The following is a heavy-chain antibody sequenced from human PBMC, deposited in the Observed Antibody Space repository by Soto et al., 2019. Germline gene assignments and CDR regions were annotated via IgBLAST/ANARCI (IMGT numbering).Heavy chain of an antibody. J-gene: IGHJ6*02. Sequence: QVQLVQSGAEVKKPGASVKVSCKASGYTFTSYGISWVRQAPGQGLEWMGWISAYNGNTNYAQKLQGRVTMTKDTSKSTAYRELRSLRSDDTAVYYCARESGYYYDRSGYYEHPYGMDVWGQGTTVTVSS. CDR3: ARESGYYYDRSGYYEHPYGMDV. CDR1: GYTFTSYG. CDR2: ISAYNGNT. V-gene: IGHV1-18*01. D-gene: IGHD3-22*01.